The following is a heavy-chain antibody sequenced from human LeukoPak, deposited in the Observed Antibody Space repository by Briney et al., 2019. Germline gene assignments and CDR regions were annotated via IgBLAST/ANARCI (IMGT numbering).Heavy chain of an antibody. CDR1: GYTFTSYG. D-gene: IGHD3-10*01. J-gene: IGHJ4*02. CDR3: ARDVRVKLLWFGELLYPDY. V-gene: IGHV1-18*01. CDR2: ISAYNGNT. Sequence: ASVKVSCKASGYTFTSYGISWLRQAPGQGLEWMGWISAYNGNTNYAQKLQGRVTMTTDTSTSTAYMELRSLRSDDTAVYYCARDVRVKLLWFGELLYPDYWGQGTLVTVSS.